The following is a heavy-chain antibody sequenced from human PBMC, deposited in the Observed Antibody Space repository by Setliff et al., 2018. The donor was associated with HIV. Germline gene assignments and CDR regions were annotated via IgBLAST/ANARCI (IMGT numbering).Heavy chain of an antibody. CDR2: ISYDGSKK. V-gene: IGHV3-30*04. CDR1: GFTFSRYG. D-gene: IGHD6-13*01. Sequence: GGSLRLSCAASGFTFSRYGMHWVRQAPGKGLEWVAFISYDGSKKYDADFVKGRFTISRDNSKNTLYLQMNSRRTDDTAVYYCARDCRVGWVFTYGMDVWGQGTLVTVSS. J-gene: IGHJ6*02. CDR3: ARDCRVGWVFTYGMDV.